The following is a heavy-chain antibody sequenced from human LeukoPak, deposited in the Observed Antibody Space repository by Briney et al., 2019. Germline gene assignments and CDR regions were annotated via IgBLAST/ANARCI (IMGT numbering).Heavy chain of an antibody. CDR3: AKDPLATVTDLWYFDL. CDR2: ISGSGGRT. Sequence: GGSLRLSCAAPGFTFSSSGMSWVRQTQGKGLEWVSAISGSGGRTYYADSVKGRFTISRDNSKHTLYLQMNSLRAEDTAVYYCAKDPLATVTDLWYFDLWGRGTLVTVSS. V-gene: IGHV3-23*01. CDR1: GFTFSSSG. D-gene: IGHD4-17*01. J-gene: IGHJ2*01.